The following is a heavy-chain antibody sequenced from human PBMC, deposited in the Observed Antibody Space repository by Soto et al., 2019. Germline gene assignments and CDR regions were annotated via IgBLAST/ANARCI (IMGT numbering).Heavy chain of an antibody. D-gene: IGHD3-16*01. CDR1: GFTFRSYV. CDR2: TSYDGSNN. V-gene: IGHV3-33*05. J-gene: IGHJ4*02. Sequence: QVQLVESGGGVVQPGTPLRLSCAGSGFTFRSYVIHWVRQAPGKGLEWVALTSYDGSNNFYGDSVKGRFTISRHNSRNTVELQMDSLRFEDTALYYCARWGTTGGLDDWGQGTLVSVSS. CDR3: ARWGTTGGLDD.